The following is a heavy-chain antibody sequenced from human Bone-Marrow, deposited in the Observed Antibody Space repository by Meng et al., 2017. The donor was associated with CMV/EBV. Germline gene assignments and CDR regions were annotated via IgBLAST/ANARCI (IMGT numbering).Heavy chain of an antibody. CDR3: ARGPTMTTDY. CDR2: IFHSGST. V-gene: IGHV4-31*03. Sequence: TCTVSGGSISSYPYHWSWIRQHPGKGLEWIGYIFHSGSTTYNPSLRSRVAISVDTSKNQFSLSLSSVTAADTAVYYCARGPTMTTDYWGQGILVTVSS. CDR1: GGSISSYPYH. D-gene: IGHD4-17*01. J-gene: IGHJ4*02.